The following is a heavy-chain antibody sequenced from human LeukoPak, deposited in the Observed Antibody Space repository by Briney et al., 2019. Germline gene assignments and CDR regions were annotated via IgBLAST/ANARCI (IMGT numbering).Heavy chain of an antibody. D-gene: IGHD3-10*01. CDR1: GGSISTNSYY. V-gene: IGHV4-39*01. Sequence: PSETLSLTCTVSGGSISTNSYYWAWIRQPPGKGLKWIGSIYYSGSTYYNPSLKSRVTISVDTSKNQFSLKLNSVTAADTAVYYCARNRYYYGSGSYGVPNWFDPWGQGTLVTVSS. J-gene: IGHJ5*02. CDR2: IYYSGST. CDR3: ARNRYYYGSGSYGVPNWFDP.